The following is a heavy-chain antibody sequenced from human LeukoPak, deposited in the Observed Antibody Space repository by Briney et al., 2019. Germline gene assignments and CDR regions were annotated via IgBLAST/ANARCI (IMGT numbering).Heavy chain of an antibody. J-gene: IGHJ4*02. Sequence: GGSLRPSCAASGFTFSSYAMHWVRQAPGKGLEWVAVISYDGSNKYYADSVKGRFTISRDNSKNTLYLQMNSLRAEDTAVYYCASIDSGWYLTGFDYWGQGTLVTVSS. V-gene: IGHV3-30*04. CDR1: GFTFSSYA. CDR2: ISYDGSNK. CDR3: ASIDSGWYLTGFDY. D-gene: IGHD6-19*01.